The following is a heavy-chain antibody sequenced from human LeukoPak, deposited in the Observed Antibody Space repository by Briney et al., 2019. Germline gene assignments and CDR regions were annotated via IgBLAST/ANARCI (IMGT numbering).Heavy chain of an antibody. CDR2: ISAYNGNT. Sequence: GASVKVSCKASGYTFTSYGISWVRQAPGQGLEWMGWISAYNGNTNYAQKLQGRVTMTTDTSTSTAYMELRSLRSDDTAVYYCARDGHDHVWGSYRLNDHWGQGTPVTVSS. CDR3: ARDGHDHVWGSYRLNDH. D-gene: IGHD3-16*02. V-gene: IGHV1-18*01. CDR1: GYTFTSYG. J-gene: IGHJ4*02.